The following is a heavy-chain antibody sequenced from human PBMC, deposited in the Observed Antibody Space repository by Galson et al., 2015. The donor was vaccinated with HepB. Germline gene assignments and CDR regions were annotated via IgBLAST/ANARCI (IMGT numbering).Heavy chain of an antibody. J-gene: IGHJ4*02. D-gene: IGHD1-26*01. V-gene: IGHV3-33*01. CDR1: GFTFSTDG. Sequence: SLRLSCATSGFTFSTDGMHWVRQAPGKGLEWVAGIWHDGSNEQYVDSVKGRLTTSRDNSKNTLYLQMNSLRVEDTAVYYCARVRKDRKDSGSYSYYFDYWGQGTLVTVSS. CDR3: ARVRKDRKDSGSYSYYFDY. CDR2: IWHDGSNE.